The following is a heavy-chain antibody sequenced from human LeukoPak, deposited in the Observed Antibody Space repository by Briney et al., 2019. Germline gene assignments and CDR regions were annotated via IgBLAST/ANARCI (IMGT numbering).Heavy chain of an antibody. CDR3: ARTLTGASPGY. CDR1: GYTFTDYY. CDR2: ISSNSGAT. V-gene: IGHV1-2*02. Sequence: ASVKVSCKASGYTFTDYYMHWVRQAPGQGLEWMGWISSNSGATNYAQKFQGRVTMTRDTSITTAYMELSRLRSDDTAMYYCARTLTGASPGYWGQGTLVTVSS. D-gene: IGHD1-20*01. J-gene: IGHJ4*02.